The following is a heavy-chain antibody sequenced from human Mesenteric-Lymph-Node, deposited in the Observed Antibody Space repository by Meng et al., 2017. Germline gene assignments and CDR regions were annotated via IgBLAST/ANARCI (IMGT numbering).Heavy chain of an antibody. Sequence: QVPLQESGPGLVKPSGTLSLTCTVSGDSISSDIWWSWIRQPPGKGLEWIGCIYYSGSTYYNPSLKGRVTISVDTTKNQFSLNLSSVTAADTAVYYCARGQRSYSGSYPEWFDPWGQGTLVTVSS. D-gene: IGHD1-26*01. V-gene: IGHV4-30-4*01. CDR1: GDSISSDIW. J-gene: IGHJ5*02. CDR3: ARGQRSYSGSYPEWFDP. CDR2: IYYSGST.